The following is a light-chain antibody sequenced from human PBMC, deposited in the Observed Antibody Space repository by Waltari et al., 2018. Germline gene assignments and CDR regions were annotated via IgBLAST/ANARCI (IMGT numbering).Light chain of an antibody. V-gene: IGLV3-1*01. CDR3: QAWDSPTASWV. J-gene: IGLJ3*02. CDR2: KDD. CDR1: KLGDRN. Sequence: SFELTQTPSVSVSPGQTARIICSGHKLGDRNACWYKHKPGQSPLLLIYKDDKRPSGIPELFSGSNPGNTATLTISGTQPMDEADYYCQAWDSPTASWVFGGGTKLTVL.